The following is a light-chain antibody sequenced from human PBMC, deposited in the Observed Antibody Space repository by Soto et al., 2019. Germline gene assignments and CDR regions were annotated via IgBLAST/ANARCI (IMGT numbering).Light chain of an antibody. CDR1: QSVSSNY. CDR2: GAS. J-gene: IGKJ2*01. CDR3: QQYGGSPLYT. Sequence: EIVLTQSPGTLSLSPGERATLSCRASQSVSSNYLAWYQQRPGQAPRLLISGASSRATGIPDRFIGSGSGTDFTLTITILEPEDFAVYYCQQYGGSPLYTFGQGTKVEI. V-gene: IGKV3-20*01.